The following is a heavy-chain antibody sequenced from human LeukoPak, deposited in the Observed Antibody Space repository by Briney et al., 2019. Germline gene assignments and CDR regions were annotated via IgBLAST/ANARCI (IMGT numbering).Heavy chain of an antibody. Sequence: GGSLRLSCAASGFTFSSYAMSWVRQAPGKGLEWVSAISGSGGSTYYADSVKGRFTISRDNAKNSLYLQMNSLRAEDTAVYYCAREFGYSLDYWGQGTLVTVSS. CDR3: AREFGYSLDY. CDR1: GFTFSSYA. V-gene: IGHV3-23*01. J-gene: IGHJ4*02. D-gene: IGHD6-13*01. CDR2: ISGSGGST.